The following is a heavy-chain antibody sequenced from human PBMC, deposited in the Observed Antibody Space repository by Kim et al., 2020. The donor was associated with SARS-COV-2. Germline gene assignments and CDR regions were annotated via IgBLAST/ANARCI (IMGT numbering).Heavy chain of an antibody. D-gene: IGHD5-12*01. Sequence: ASVKVSCKASGYTFTGYYMHWVRQAPGQGLEWMGWINPNSGGTNYAQKFQGWVTMTRDTSISTAYMELSRLRSDDTAVYYCARALPDIVATWFSRNWFDPWGQGTLVTVSS. CDR1: GYTFTGYY. J-gene: IGHJ5*02. CDR2: INPNSGGT. V-gene: IGHV1-2*04. CDR3: ARALPDIVATWFSRNWFDP.